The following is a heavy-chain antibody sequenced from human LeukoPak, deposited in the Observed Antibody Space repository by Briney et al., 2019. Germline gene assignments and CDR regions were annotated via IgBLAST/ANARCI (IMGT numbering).Heavy chain of an antibody. Sequence: QTGGSLRLSCAASGFTFSSYAMSWVRQAPGKGLEWVSAISGSGGSTYYADSVKGRFTISRDNSKNTLYLQMNSLRAEDTAVYYCVVVVEPPDSDGFDVWGQGTMITVSS. CDR2: ISGSGGST. J-gene: IGHJ3*01. CDR1: GFTFSSYA. V-gene: IGHV3-23*01. D-gene: IGHD1-14*01. CDR3: VVVVEPPDSDGFDV.